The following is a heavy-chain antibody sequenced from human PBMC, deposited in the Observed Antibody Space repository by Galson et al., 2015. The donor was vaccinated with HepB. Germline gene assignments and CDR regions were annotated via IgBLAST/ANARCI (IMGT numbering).Heavy chain of an antibody. V-gene: IGHV1-3*01. D-gene: IGHD6-19*01. J-gene: IGHJ4*02. Sequence: SVKVSCKGSGYTFTNYAMHWVRQAPEQRLEWMGWINPGNGKTKYSQKFQGRVTITRDTSASTAYMELSSLTSEDTAVYYCARGAFIAMDGTGSYFDYWGQGILVTVSP. CDR2: INPGNGKT. CDR3: ARGAFIAMDGTGSYFDY. CDR1: GYTFTNYA.